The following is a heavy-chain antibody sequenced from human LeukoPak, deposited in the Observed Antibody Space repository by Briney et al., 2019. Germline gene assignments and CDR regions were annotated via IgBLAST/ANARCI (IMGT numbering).Heavy chain of an antibody. CDR1: GFAFSSYA. CDR3: ARDGGSYELDY. J-gene: IGHJ4*02. Sequence: GGSLRLSCAASGFAFSSYAMHWVRQAPGQGLEWVAVISYDGGSEYYADSVKGRFTISRDNSKNTLYLQMNSLRAEDTAVYNCARDGGSYELDYWGQGTLVTVSS. D-gene: IGHD1-26*01. V-gene: IGHV3-30-3*01. CDR2: ISYDGGSE.